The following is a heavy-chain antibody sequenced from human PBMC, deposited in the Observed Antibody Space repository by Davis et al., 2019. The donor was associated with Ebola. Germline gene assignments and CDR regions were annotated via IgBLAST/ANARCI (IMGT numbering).Heavy chain of an antibody. CDR3: ASLGGGALLG. D-gene: IGHD3-3*02. V-gene: IGHV3-7*01. CDR2: IKQDGSEK. Sequence: GESLKISCAASGFTFSSYWMSWVRQAPGKGLEWVANIKQDGSEKYYVDSVKGRFTISRDNAKNSLYLQMNSLRAEDTAVYYCASLGGGALLGWGQGTLVTVSS. J-gene: IGHJ4*02. CDR1: GFTFSSYW.